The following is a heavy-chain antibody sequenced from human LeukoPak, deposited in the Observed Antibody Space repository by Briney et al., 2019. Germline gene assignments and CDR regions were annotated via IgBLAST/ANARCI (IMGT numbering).Heavy chain of an antibody. D-gene: IGHD3-22*01. CDR3: AKRGVVIRVILVGFHKEAYYFDS. J-gene: IGHJ4*02. CDR1: GFTVSSNY. CDR2: ISGSGGRT. V-gene: IGHV3-23*01. Sequence: PGGSLRLSCAASGFTVSSNYMTWVRQAPGKGLEWVAGISGSGGRTNYADAVKGRFTISRDNAKNTLFLQMNSLRVEDTAVYFCAKRGVVIRVILVGFHKEAYYFDSWGQGALVTVSS.